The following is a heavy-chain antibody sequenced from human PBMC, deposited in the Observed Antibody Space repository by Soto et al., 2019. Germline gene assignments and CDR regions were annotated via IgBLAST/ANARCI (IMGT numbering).Heavy chain of an antibody. D-gene: IGHD3-16*01. CDR1: GYTFTSYG. CDR3: ARLHLTTHDYFFLSYDYNGDWFAP. J-gene: IGHJ5*02. Sequence: GASVKVSCKASGYTFTSYGISWVRQAPGQGLEWMGWISAYNGNTNYAQKLQGRVTMTTDTSTSTAYMELRSLRSDDTAVYYCARLHLTTHDYFFLSYDYNGDWFAPWGQGPLVPVSS. CDR2: ISAYNGNT. V-gene: IGHV1-18*01.